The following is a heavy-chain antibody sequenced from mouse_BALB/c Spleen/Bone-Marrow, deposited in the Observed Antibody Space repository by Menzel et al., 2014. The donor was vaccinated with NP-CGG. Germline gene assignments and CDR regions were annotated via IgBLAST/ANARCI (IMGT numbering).Heavy chain of an antibody. V-gene: IGHV1-5*01. CDR3: TSRGITTGVFHY. J-gene: IGHJ2*01. D-gene: IGHD2-4*01. CDR2: IYPGSGDT. Sequence: EVQLQQSGTILARPGASAKLSCKASGYTFTSYWMHWIKQRPGQGLEWIGAIYPGSGDTNYNQKFKAKAKLTAVTSTSTAYMELSSLTNEDSAVYYCTSRGITTGVFHYWGQCTTLPVSS. CDR1: GYTFTSYW.